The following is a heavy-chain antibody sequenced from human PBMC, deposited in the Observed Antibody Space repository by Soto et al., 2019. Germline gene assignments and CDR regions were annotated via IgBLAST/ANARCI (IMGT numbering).Heavy chain of an antibody. V-gene: IGHV3-9*01. CDR2: ISWNSGSI. CDR1: GFTFDDYA. J-gene: IGHJ4*02. CDR3: AKGGPIAAAGFDY. Sequence: GGSLRLSCAASGFTFDDYAMHWVRQAPGKGLEWVSGISWNSGSIGYADSVKGRFTISRDNAKNSLYLQMNSLRAEDTALYCCAKGGPIAAAGFDYWGQGTLVTVSS. D-gene: IGHD6-13*01.